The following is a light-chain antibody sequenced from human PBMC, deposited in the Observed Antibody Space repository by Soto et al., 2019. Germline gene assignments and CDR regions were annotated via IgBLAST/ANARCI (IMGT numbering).Light chain of an antibody. CDR3: QQYYSYPRT. V-gene: IGKV1-33*01. Sequence: DIQMTQSPSSLSASVGDRVTITCQASQDISSYLNWYQQKPGKAPKLLIYDASNLETGVPSRFSGSGSGTDFTLTISCLQSEYFATYYCQQYYSYPRTFGQGTKV. CDR1: QDISSY. J-gene: IGKJ1*01. CDR2: DAS.